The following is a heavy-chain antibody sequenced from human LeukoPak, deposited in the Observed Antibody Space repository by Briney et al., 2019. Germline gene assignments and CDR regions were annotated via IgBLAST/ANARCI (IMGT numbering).Heavy chain of an antibody. CDR2: INPNSGGT. V-gene: IGHV1-2*02. CDR1: GYTFTGYY. CDR3: ARFTTGERAFDY. Sequence: ASAKVSCKASGYTFTGYYMHWVRQAPGQGLEWMGWINPNSGGTNYAQKFQGRVTMTRDTSISTAYMELSRLRSDDTAVYYCARFTTGERAFDYWGQGTLVTVSS. J-gene: IGHJ4*02. D-gene: IGHD1-1*01.